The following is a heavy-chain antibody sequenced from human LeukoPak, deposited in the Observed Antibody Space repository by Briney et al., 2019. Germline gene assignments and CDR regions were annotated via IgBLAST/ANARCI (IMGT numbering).Heavy chain of an antibody. D-gene: IGHD3-10*01. Sequence: SETLSLTCTVSGDSIRSSNYYWGWVRLPPGKGLEWIGSIYYSGSTNYNPSLSSRVSISVDTSNNHFSLRLTSVTAADTAVYFCARHRKVPGVNCMDVWGKGTTVIVS. CDR3: ARHRKVPGVNCMDV. CDR2: IYYSGST. V-gene: IGHV4-39*01. CDR1: GDSIRSSNYY. J-gene: IGHJ6*03.